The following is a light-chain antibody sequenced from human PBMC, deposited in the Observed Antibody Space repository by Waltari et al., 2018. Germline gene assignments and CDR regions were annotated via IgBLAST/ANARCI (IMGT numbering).Light chain of an antibody. CDR3: HQRSTWPWT. V-gene: IGKV3-11*01. Sequence: EIVLTQSPATLSLSPGERATLSCRASQSVSTFLAWYQQKPGQAPRLLIYDVSNRATGTPARFSGSVSGTDFTLTISTLEPEDFAVYYCHQRSTWPWTFGQGTKVEIK. CDR1: QSVSTF. CDR2: DVS. J-gene: IGKJ1*01.